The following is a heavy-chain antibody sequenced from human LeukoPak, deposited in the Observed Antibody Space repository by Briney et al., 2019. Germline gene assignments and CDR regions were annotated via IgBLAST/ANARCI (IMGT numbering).Heavy chain of an antibody. CDR2: INPNSGGT. Sequence: ASVKVSCKASGYTFTGYYMHWVRQAPGQGLEWMGWINPNSGGTNYAQKFQGRVTMTRDTSISTAYMELSRLRSDDTAVYYCARDLYYYDSSGSLGYWGQGTLVTVSS. J-gene: IGHJ4*02. CDR1: GYTFTGYY. CDR3: ARDLYYYDSSGSLGY. V-gene: IGHV1-2*02. D-gene: IGHD3-22*01.